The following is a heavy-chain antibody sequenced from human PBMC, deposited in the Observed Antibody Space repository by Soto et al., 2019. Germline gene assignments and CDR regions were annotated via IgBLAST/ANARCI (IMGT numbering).Heavy chain of an antibody. CDR1: GYTFTSYY. D-gene: IGHD1-26*01. CDR3: ARAGWEWEDY. V-gene: IGHV1-46*03. J-gene: IGHJ4*02. Sequence: QVQLVQSGAEVKKPGASVKVYCKASGYTFTSYYMDWVRQAPGQGLEWMGIINPSGGSTSYAQKFQGRVTMTRDTSTSTVYMELSSLTSEDTAVYYCARAGWEWEDYWGQGTLVTVSS. CDR2: INPSGGST.